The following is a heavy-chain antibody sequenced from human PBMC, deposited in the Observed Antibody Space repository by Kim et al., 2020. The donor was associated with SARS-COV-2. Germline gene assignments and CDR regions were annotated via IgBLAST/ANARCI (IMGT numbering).Heavy chain of an antibody. Sequence: SETLSLTCSVSGGSISSSRYWGWIRQSPGKGLEWVASIYYGGTPYYNPSLKGRVTISIDTSKNQFSLKVRSVTAADTAVDYCARDYPDGDYAFDIWGQG. V-gene: IGHV4-39*07. CDR3: ARDYPDGDYAFDI. CDR1: GGSISSSRY. CDR2: IYYGGTP. J-gene: IGHJ3*02. D-gene: IGHD4-17*01.